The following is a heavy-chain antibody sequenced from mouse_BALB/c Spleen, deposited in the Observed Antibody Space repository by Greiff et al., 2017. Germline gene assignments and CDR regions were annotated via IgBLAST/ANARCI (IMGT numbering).Heavy chain of an antibody. J-gene: IGHJ3*01. D-gene: IGHD4-1*01. CDR2: ISDGGSYT. V-gene: IGHV5-4*02. CDR3: ARDSTGTRRTWFAY. CDR1: GFTFSDYY. Sequence: DVMLVESGGGLVKPGGSLKLSCAASGFTFSDYYMYWVRQTPEKRLEWVATISDGGSYTYYPDSVKGRFTISRDNAKNNLYLQMSSLKSEDTAMYYCARDSTGTRRTWFAYWGQGTLVTVSA.